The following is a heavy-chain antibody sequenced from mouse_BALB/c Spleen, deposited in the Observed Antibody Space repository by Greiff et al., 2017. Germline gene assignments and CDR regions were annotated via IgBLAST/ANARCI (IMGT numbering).Heavy chain of an antibody. D-gene: IGHD2-4*01. CDR3: YRREGDYDEGNYAMDY. V-gene: IGHV1-69*02. J-gene: IGHJ4*01. Sequence: QVQLQQPGAELVRPGASVKLSCKASGYTFTSYWINWVKQRPGQGLEWIGNIYPSDSYTNYNQKFKDKATLTADKSSSPAYMQLSSPTSEDSAVYYWYRREGDYDEGNYAMDYWGQGTSVTVSA. CDR1: GYTFTSYW. CDR2: IYPSDSYT.